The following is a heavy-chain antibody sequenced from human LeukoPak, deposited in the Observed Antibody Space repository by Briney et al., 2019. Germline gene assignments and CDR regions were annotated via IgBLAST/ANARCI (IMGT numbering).Heavy chain of an antibody. CDR3: AKDLWDSGSQAYFDY. CDR2: VSGSGGST. V-gene: IGHV3-23*01. D-gene: IGHD3-10*01. CDR1: GITFSSYA. J-gene: IGHJ4*02. Sequence: GGSLRLSCAASGITFSSYAVSWVRQAPGKGLEWVSGVSGSGGSTCYADSVKGRFTISRDNSKNTLYLQMNSLRAEDTAVYYCAKDLWDSGSQAYFDYWGQGTLVTVSS.